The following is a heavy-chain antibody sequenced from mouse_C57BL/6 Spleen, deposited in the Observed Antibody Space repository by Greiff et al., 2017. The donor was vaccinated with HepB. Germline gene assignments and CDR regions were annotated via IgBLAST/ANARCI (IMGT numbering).Heavy chain of an antibody. Sequence: QVQLQQSGPELVKPGASVKISCKASGYAFSSSWMNWVKQRPGKGLEWIGRIYPGDGDTNYNGKFKGKATLTADKSSSTAYMQLSSLTSEDSAVYVCARGTDDYDGGYYVDYWGQGTTLTVSS. J-gene: IGHJ2*01. D-gene: IGHD2-4*01. CDR3: ARGTDDYDGGYYVDY. CDR2: IYPGDGDT. CDR1: GYAFSSSW. V-gene: IGHV1-82*01.